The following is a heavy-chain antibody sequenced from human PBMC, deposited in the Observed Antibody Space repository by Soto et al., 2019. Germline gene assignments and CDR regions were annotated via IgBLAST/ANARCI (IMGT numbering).Heavy chain of an antibody. CDR1: GGTFSSYA. J-gene: IGHJ4*02. Sequence: SVKVSCKASGGTFSSYAISWVRQAPGQGLEWMGGIIPIFGTANYAQKFQGRVTITADESTSTAYMELSSPRSEDTAVYYCARAYDSSGYVFDYWGQGTLVTVSS. D-gene: IGHD3-22*01. CDR3: ARAYDSSGYVFDY. CDR2: IIPIFGTA. V-gene: IGHV1-69*13.